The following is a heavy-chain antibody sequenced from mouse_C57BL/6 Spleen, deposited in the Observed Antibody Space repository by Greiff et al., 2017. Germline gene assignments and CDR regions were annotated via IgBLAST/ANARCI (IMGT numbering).Heavy chain of an antibody. CDR3: AREGLYLAYFDY. Sequence: VQLQQPGAELVMPGASVKLSCKASGYTFTSYWMHWVKQRPGQGLEWIGEIDPSDSYTNYNQKFKGKSTLTVDKSSSTAYMQLSSLTSEDAAVYYCAREGLYLAYFDYWGQGTTLTVSS. CDR1: GYTFTSYW. J-gene: IGHJ2*01. V-gene: IGHV1-69*01. CDR2: IDPSDSYT. D-gene: IGHD5-5*01.